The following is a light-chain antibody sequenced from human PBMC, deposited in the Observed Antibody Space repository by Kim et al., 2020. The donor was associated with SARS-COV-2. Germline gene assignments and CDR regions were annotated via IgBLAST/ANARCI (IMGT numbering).Light chain of an antibody. CDR2: AAS. CDR1: QSISSY. J-gene: IGKJ3*01. CDR3: QQSYSTPGVT. Sequence: SVADRVTITCRASQSISSYLNWYQQKPGKAPKLLIYAASSLQSGVPSRFSGSGSGTDFTLTISSLQPEDFATYYCQQSYSTPGVTFGPGTKVDIK. V-gene: IGKV1-39*01.